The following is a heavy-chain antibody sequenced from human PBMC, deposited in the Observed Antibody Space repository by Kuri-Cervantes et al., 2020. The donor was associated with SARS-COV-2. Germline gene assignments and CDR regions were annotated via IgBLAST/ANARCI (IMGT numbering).Heavy chain of an antibody. J-gene: IGHJ4*02. CDR3: AKGGLSLSCPY. V-gene: IGHV3-23*01. CDR1: GFTFSSYA. Sequence: ESLKISCAASGFTFSSYAMSWVRQAPGKGLEWVSAISGSGGSTYSADSVKGRFTISRDNSKNTLYLQMNSLRAEDTAVYYCAKGGLSLSCPYWGQGTLVTVSS. D-gene: IGHD2-2*01. CDR2: ISGSGGST.